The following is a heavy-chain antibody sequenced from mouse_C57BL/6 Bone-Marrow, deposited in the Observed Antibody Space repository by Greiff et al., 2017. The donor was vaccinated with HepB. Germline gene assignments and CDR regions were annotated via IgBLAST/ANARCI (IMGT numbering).Heavy chain of an antibody. CDR1: GFNIKDDY. V-gene: IGHV14-4*01. Sequence: VQLQQSGAELVRPGASVKLSCTASGFNIKDDYMHWVKQRPEQGLEWIGWIDPENGDTEYASKFQGKATITADTSSNTAYLQLSSLTSEDTAVYNCTRGTMITKWYFDVWGTGTTVTVSS. D-gene: IGHD2-4*01. CDR3: TRGTMITKWYFDV. CDR2: IDPENGDT. J-gene: IGHJ1*03.